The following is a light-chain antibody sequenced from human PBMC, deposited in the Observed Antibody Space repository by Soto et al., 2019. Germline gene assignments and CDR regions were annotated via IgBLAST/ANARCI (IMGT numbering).Light chain of an antibody. CDR2: DVS. CDR3: SSYTSSSTSPYV. J-gene: IGLJ1*01. V-gene: IGLV2-14*01. CDR1: SSDVGGYNY. Sequence: QSALTQPASVSGSPGQSITISCTGTSSDVGGYNYVSWYQQHPGKAPKLMIYDVSNRPSGVSNRFSGSKSGNTASLTISGLQAEDEADYYCSSYTSSSTSPYVFGTGTKVTV.